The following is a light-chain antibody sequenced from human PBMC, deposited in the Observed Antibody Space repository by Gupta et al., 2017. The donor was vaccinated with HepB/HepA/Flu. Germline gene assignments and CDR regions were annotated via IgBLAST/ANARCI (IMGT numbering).Light chain of an antibody. Sequence: DVQMTQSPSSLSASVGDTVTITCRASQSINTFLNWYQQRPGRAPKLLISTTSTLQSGVPSRFSGSGSGTDFTLTISSLQPEDFATYYCQQNYNTPLTFGQGTQVEIK. CDR2: TTS. CDR1: QSINTF. V-gene: IGKV1-39*01. J-gene: IGKJ5*01. CDR3: QQNYNTPLT.